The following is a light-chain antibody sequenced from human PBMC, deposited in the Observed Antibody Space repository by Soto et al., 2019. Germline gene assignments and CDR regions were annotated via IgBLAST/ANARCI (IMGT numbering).Light chain of an antibody. CDR2: DDS. CDR3: QGWKTNREYMI. J-gene: IGLJ2*01. V-gene: IGLV3-21*02. CDR1: NSGRKT. Sequence: SYVLTQPPSLSLAPGQTARITCGGNNSGRKTVHWYHQAPGQAPVVVVYDDSDRPAAIPERFSGSNAGNTATLTITSVEAGDEGDYYCQGWKTNREYMIFGGGTKPTAL.